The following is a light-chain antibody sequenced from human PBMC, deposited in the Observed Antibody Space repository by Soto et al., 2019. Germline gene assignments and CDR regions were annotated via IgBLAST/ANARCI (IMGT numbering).Light chain of an antibody. Sequence: QSVLTQPPSASGTPGQRVTISCSGSSSNIGSNTVNWYQQLPGTAPKLLIYSNNHRPSGVPDRFSGSKSGTSASLAISGLQSAEEADYYCAAWDDSLNGPVFGGGTKLTVL. CDR1: SSNIGSNT. CDR3: AAWDDSLNGPV. V-gene: IGLV1-44*01. J-gene: IGLJ2*01. CDR2: SNN.